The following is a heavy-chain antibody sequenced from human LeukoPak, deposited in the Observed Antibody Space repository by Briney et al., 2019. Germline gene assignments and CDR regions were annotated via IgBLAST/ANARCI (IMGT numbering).Heavy chain of an antibody. Sequence: GESLKISCQGSGYSSSNYWIGWVRQMPGKGLEWMGIIYSGDFETRYSPSFQGLVTISVDKSISTAYLQWSSLKASDTAMYYCAIPPGYCGNDCSFDHWGQGTLVTVSS. V-gene: IGHV5-51*01. CDR3: AIPPGYCGNDCSFDH. J-gene: IGHJ4*02. CDR2: IYSGDFET. D-gene: IGHD2-21*02. CDR1: GYSSSNYW.